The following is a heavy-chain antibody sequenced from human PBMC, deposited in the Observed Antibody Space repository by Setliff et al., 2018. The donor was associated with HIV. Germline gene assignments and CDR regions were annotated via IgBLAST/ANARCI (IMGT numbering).Heavy chain of an antibody. CDR1: GYTFTGYY. V-gene: IGHV1-2*06. CDR2: INPNIGST. CDR3: ARDWAEDYYGSGSFQY. D-gene: IGHD3-10*01. J-gene: IGHJ1*01. Sequence: ASVKVSCKASGYTFTGYYIHWVRQAPGQGLQWMGRINPNIGSTNYAQNFQGRATMTRDTSVNTAYMELSRLRSDDTAVYYCARDWAEDYYGSGSFQYWGQGTLVTVSS.